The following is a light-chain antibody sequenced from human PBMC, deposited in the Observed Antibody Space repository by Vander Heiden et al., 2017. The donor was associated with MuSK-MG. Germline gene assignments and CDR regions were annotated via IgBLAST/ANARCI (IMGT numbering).Light chain of an antibody. CDR2: AAS. Sequence: DIQMTQSPSSLSASVGDRVTITCRASQSISSYLNWYQQKPGKAPKLLIYAASSLQSGVPSRFSGSGSGTDFTLTITRLQPEDFATYYCQQSDSPPRTFGQGTKVDIK. CDR3: QQSDSPPRT. CDR1: QSISSY. J-gene: IGKJ1*01. V-gene: IGKV1-39*01.